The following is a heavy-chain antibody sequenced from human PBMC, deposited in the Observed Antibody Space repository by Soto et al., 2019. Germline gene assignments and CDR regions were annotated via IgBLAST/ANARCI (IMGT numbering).Heavy chain of an antibody. J-gene: IGHJ6*02. CDR2: ISRSSSYI. Sequence: EVQLVESGGGLVKPGGSLRLSCAASGFTFSSYSMNWVRQAPGQGLEWVSSISRSSSYIYYADSVKGRFTISRANAKNSPYMQMNRLIAEETAVYYCARKEYNRNEESQEKYYGMDVWGQGTTVTV. V-gene: IGHV3-21*01. CDR1: GFTFSSYS. CDR3: ARKEYNRNEESQEKYYGMDV. D-gene: IGHD1-20*01.